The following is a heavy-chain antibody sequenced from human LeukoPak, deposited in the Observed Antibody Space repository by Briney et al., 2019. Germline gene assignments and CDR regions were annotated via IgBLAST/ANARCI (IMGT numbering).Heavy chain of an antibody. Sequence: PGGSLRLSCAASGFTFSGSAMHWVRQASGKGLEWVGRIRSKANSCATAYAASVKGRFAISRDDSKNTAYLQMNSLKTEDTAVYYCTKPARGIAAAGTTDYWGQGTLVTVSS. CDR1: GFTFSGSA. CDR2: IRSKANSCAT. J-gene: IGHJ4*02. V-gene: IGHV3-73*01. D-gene: IGHD6-13*01. CDR3: TKPARGIAAAGTTDY.